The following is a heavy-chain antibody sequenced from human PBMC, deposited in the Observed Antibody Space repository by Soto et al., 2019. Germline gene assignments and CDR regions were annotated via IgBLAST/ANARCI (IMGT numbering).Heavy chain of an antibody. D-gene: IGHD3-10*01. CDR2: INAGNGNT. J-gene: IGHJ4*02. V-gene: IGHV1-3*01. Sequence: ASVKVSCKASGYTFTNYAMNWVRQAPGQRLEWMGWINAGNGNTKYSRKFQGRVTITRDTSASTAYMELSSLRSEDTAVYYCARDLGSGIIDYWGQGTLVTVSS. CDR1: GYTFTNYA. CDR3: ARDLGSGIIDY.